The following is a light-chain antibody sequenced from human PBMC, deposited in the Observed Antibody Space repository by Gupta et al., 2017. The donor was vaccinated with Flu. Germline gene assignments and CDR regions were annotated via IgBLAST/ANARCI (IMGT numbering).Light chain of an antibody. Sequence: QSALTQPASVSGSPGQSITISCTGTSSDVGGYNYVSWYQHHPGKAPKLMIYEVNNRPSGVSNCFSGSKSGNTASLNXSXLQTEDXADYYCCSYTSSRTLVFGGGTKLTVL. CDR2: EVN. J-gene: IGLJ2*01. CDR1: SSDVGGYNY. CDR3: CSYTSSRTLV. V-gene: IGLV2-14*01.